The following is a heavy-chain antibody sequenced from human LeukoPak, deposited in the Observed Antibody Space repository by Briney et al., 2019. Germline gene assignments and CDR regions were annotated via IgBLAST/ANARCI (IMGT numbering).Heavy chain of an antibody. CDR1: GFNFKSYA. J-gene: IGHJ3*01. Sequence: PGGSLRLSYVASGFNFKSYAVHWVRRAPGKGLNWGADLSHDGGSEYYAGSVRGRFSISTDNSKSTVYLQMNTLRPEDTAVYYCARAHSSGRLNGAFDLSGQGTTVTVSS. V-gene: IGHV3-30*01. CDR3: ARAHSSGRLNGAFDL. CDR2: LSHDGGSE. D-gene: IGHD3-22*01.